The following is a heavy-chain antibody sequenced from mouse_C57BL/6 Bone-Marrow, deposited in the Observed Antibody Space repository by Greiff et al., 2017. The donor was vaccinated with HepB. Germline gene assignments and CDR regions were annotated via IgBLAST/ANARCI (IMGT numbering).Heavy chain of an antibody. CDR1: GYTFTSYW. Sequence: QVQLKQPGAELVRPGTSVKLSCKASGYTFTSYWMHWVKQRPGQGLEWIGVIDPSDSYTNYNQKFKGKATLTVDTSSSTAYMQLSSLTSEDSAVYDCATTGFAYWGQGTLVTVSA. J-gene: IGHJ3*01. CDR3: ATTGFAY. CDR2: IDPSDSYT. V-gene: IGHV1-59*01. D-gene: IGHD4-1*02.